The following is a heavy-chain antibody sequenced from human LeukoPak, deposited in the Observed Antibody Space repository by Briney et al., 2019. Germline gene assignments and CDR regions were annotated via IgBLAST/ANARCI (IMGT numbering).Heavy chain of an antibody. V-gene: IGHV3-30*04. CDR3: ARGQTDRYFDWLLRYYGMDV. D-gene: IGHD3-9*01. CDR2: ISYDGSNK. CDR1: GFTFSSYA. J-gene: IGHJ6*02. Sequence: GRSLRLSCAASGFTFSSYAMHWVRQAPGKGLEWVAVISYDGSNKYYADSVKGRFTISRDNSKNTLYLQMNSQRAEDTAVYYCARGQTDRYFDWLLRYYGMDVWGQGTTVTVSS.